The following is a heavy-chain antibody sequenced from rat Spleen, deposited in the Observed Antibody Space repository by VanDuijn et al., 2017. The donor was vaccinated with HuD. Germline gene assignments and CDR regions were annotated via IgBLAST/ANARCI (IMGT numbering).Heavy chain of an antibody. D-gene: IGHD4-3*01. V-gene: IGHV4-2*01. J-gene: IGHJ4*01. CDR2: INKDSSTI. Sequence: EVQLVESGGGLVQPGRSLILSCIASGFTFNNYWMGWVRQAPGKGLEWIGEINKDSSTINYTPSLKDKFTISRDNAQNTLYLQMSKLGSEDTAIYYCAREPSGYGYCVMDAWGQGASVTVSS. CDR1: GFTFNNYW. CDR3: AREPSGYGYCVMDA.